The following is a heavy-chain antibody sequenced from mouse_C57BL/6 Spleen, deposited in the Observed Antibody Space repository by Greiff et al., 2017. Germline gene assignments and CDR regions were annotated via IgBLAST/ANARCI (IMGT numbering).Heavy chain of an antibody. V-gene: IGHV1-64*01. CDR1: GYTFTSYW. CDR3: ARDYYGSSYGFAY. D-gene: IGHD1-1*01. CDR2: IHPNSGST. Sequence: QVQLQQPGAELVKPGASVKLSCKASGYTFTSYWMHWVKQRPGQGLEWIGMIHPNSGSTNYNEKFKSKATLTVDKSSSTAYMLLSSLTSEDSAVYYCARDYYGSSYGFAYWGQGTLVTVSA. J-gene: IGHJ3*01.